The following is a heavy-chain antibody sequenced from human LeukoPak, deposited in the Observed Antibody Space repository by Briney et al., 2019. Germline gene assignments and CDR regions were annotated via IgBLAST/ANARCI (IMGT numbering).Heavy chain of an antibody. CDR3: AKESGFGYYYDSSGRAFDI. D-gene: IGHD3-22*01. CDR2: ISYDGRNE. CDR1: GFTFSSYG. Sequence: GGSLRLSCAASGFTFSSYGMHWVRQAPGKGLEWVAVISYDGRNEYYADSVKGRFTISRDNSKNTLYLQMNSLRAEDTAVYYCAKESGFGYYYDSSGRAFDIWGQGTMVTVSS. J-gene: IGHJ3*02. V-gene: IGHV3-30*18.